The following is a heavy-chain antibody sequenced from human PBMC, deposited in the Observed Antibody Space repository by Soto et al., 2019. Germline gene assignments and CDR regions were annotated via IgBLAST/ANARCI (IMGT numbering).Heavy chain of an antibody. J-gene: IGHJ4*02. D-gene: IGHD3-10*01. CDR2: INGDGSTT. V-gene: IGHV3-74*01. Sequence: EVQLVESGGGLVQPGGSLRLSCAASGFTFKSYWIHWVRQAPGEGLVWVSRINGDGSTTNYADSVKGRFASSRDNAKNTLYLQMNSLRAEDTAVYYCERCGSGSLSLDSWGQGTLVTVSS. CDR1: GFTFKSYW. CDR3: ERCGSGSLSLDS.